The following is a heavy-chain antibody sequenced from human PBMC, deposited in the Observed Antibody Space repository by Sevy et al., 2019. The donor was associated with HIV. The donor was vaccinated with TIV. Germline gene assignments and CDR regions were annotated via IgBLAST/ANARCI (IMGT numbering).Heavy chain of an antibody. D-gene: IGHD2-2*01. CDR3: AKDLRVVIPAAMQPADL. V-gene: IGHV3-30*02. J-gene: IGHJ5*02. Sequence: GSLRLSCVASKFPFRSNGFHWVRQPPGNGLEWLSYINFDGSDRKYADSVKGRFTVSRDNSKNTLYLQMNSLRAEDTAVYYCAKDLRVVIPAAMQPADLWGQGTLVTVSS. CDR2: INFDGSDR. CDR1: KFPFRSNG.